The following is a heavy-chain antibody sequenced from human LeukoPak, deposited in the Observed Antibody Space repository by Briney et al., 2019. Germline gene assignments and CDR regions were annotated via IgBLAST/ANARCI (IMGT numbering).Heavy chain of an antibody. V-gene: IGHV3-7*01. CDR2: IKQDGSEK. CDR3: ARSRGPSYYYDSSGYPSGY. Sequence: GGSLRLSCAASGFTFSSYAMSWVRQAPGKGLEWVANIKQDGSEKYYVDSVKGRFTISRDNAKNSLYLQMNSLRAEDTAVYYCARSRGPSYYYDSSGYPSGYWGQGTLVTVSS. D-gene: IGHD3-22*01. J-gene: IGHJ4*02. CDR1: GFTFSSYA.